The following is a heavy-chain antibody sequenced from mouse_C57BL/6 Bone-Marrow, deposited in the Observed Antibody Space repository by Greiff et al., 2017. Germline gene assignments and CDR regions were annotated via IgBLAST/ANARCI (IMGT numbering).Heavy chain of an antibody. D-gene: IGHD2-3*01. V-gene: IGHV5-9-1*02. CDR2: ISSGGDYI. CDR1: GFTFSSYA. J-gene: IGHJ4*01. CDR3: TRDDYDGYYVNYAMDY. Sequence: EVKLVESGAGLVKPGGSLKLSCAASGFTFSSYAMSWVRQTPEKRLEWVAYISSGGDYIYYADTVKGRFTISRDNARNTLYLQMSSLKSEDTAMYYCTRDDYDGYYVNYAMDYWGQGTSVTVSS.